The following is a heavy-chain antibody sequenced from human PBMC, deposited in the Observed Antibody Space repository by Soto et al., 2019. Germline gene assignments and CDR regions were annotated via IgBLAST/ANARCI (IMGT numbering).Heavy chain of an antibody. CDR3: AKARKLQYYGVLSWFDP. Sequence: GASVQVSCKASGYTFTSYDINWVRQATGQGLEWMGWMNPNSGNTGYAQKFQGRVTMTRNTSISTAYMELSSLRSEDTAVYYCAKARKLQYYGVLSWFDPWGQGTLVTVSS. D-gene: IGHD4-4*01. V-gene: IGHV1-8*01. CDR2: MNPNSGNT. CDR1: GYTFTSYD. J-gene: IGHJ5*02.